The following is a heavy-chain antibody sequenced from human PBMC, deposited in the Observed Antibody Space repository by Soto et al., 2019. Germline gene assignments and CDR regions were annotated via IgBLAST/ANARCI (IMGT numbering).Heavy chain of an antibody. CDR3: ARDKRITIFGVVIEGDPTDYYGMDV. D-gene: IGHD3-3*01. V-gene: IGHV4-39*07. Sequence: SETLSLTCTVSGGSISSSIYYGGWIRRPPGKGLEWIGSIFYSGSTYYNPSLKSRVTISVDTSKNQFSLKLSSVTAADTAVYYCARDKRITIFGVVIEGDPTDYYGMDVWGQGTTVTVSS. CDR2: IFYSGST. J-gene: IGHJ6*02. CDR1: GGSISSSIYY.